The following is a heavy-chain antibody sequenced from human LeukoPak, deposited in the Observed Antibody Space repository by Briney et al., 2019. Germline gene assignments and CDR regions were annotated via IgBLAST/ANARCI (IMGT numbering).Heavy chain of an antibody. CDR1: GGSISSSSYY. CDR2: IYYSGST. CDR3: ARITRYYGPSL. D-gene: IGHD3-10*01. Sequence: SETLSLTCTVSGGSISSSSYYWGWLRQPPGKGLEWIASIYYSGSTYYNPSLKTRITISVDTSKNQFSLRLSSVTAADTAVYYCARITRYYGPSLWGQGTLVSVS. V-gene: IGHV4-39*07. J-gene: IGHJ4*02.